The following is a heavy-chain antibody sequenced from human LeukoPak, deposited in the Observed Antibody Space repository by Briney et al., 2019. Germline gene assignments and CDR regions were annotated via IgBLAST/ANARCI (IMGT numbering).Heavy chain of an antibody. CDR3: ARHFGWYGYYFDY. Sequence: SETLSLTCTVSGGSISSSSYYWGWIRQPPGKGLEWIGSISYSGSAYYNPSLKSRVTISVDTSKNQFSLKLSSVTAADTAVYYCARHFGWYGYYFDYWGQGTLVTVSS. CDR1: GGSISSSSYY. V-gene: IGHV4-39*01. CDR2: ISYSGSA. J-gene: IGHJ4*02. D-gene: IGHD6-19*01.